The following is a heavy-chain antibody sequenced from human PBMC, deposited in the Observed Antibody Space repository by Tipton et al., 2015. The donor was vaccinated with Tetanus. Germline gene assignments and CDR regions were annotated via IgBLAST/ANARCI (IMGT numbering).Heavy chain of an antibody. CDR1: GGSFSGYY. D-gene: IGHD6-19*01. V-gene: IGHV4-34*01. CDR2: INHSGST. CDR3: ARGLDSSGYY. J-gene: IGHJ4*02. Sequence: TLSLTCAVYGGSFSGYYWSWIRQPPGKGLEWIGEINHSGSTNYNPSLKSRVTISVDTSKNQFSLKLSSVTAADTAVYYCARGLDSSGYYWGQGTLVTVSS.